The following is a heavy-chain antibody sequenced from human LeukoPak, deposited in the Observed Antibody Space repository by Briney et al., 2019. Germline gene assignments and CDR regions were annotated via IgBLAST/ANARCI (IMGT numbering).Heavy chain of an antibody. J-gene: IGHJ5*02. D-gene: IGHD4-17*01. Sequence: ASVKVSCKASGYTFTTYGISWVRQAPGQGLEWMGWINPNSGGTNYAQKLQGRVTMTTDTSTSTAYMELRSLRSDDTAVYYCARRDDYGDLNWFDPWGQGTLVTVSS. CDR1: GYTFTTYG. CDR2: INPNSGGT. V-gene: IGHV1-18*01. CDR3: ARRDDYGDLNWFDP.